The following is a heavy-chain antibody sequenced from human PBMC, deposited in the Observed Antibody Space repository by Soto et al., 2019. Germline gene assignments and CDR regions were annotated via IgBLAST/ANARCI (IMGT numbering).Heavy chain of an antibody. CDR3: ARDRGDNAFDI. V-gene: IGHV3-30*04. D-gene: IGHD3-10*01. Sequence: QVQLVESGGGVVQPGRSLRLSCAASGFTFSSYAMQWVRQAPGKGLEWVAVISYDGRNKYYADTVKGRFTISRDNSKKTLYLQMNSRRAEDTAVYYCARDRGDNAFDIWGQGTMVTVSS. J-gene: IGHJ3*02. CDR2: ISYDGRNK. CDR1: GFTFSSYA.